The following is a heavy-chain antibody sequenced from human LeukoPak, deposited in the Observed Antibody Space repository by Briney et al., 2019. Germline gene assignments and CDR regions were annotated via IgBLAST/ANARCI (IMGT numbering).Heavy chain of an antibody. CDR1: GFTFDDYG. V-gene: IGHV3-20*04. Sequence: GGSLRLSCAASGFTFDDYGMSWVRQAPGKGLEWVSGINWNGGSTGYADSVKGRFTISRDNAKNSLYLQMNSLRAEDTALYYCARGYGDYLGLHCYYYMDVWGKGTTVTVSS. D-gene: IGHD4-17*01. CDR2: INWNGGST. J-gene: IGHJ6*03. CDR3: ARGYGDYLGLHCYYYMDV.